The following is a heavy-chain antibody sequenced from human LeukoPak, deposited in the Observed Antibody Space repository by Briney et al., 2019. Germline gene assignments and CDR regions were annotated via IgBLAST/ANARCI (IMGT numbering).Heavy chain of an antibody. Sequence: GGSLRLSCAASGFMFSSNWMSWVRLAPGKGLEWVANIKEDGTETYYVDSVKGRFTISRDNAKNSLCLQMNSLRVEDTAVYYCAKEGRSLQTYWGQGTLVTVSS. V-gene: IGHV3-7*03. CDR2: IKEDGTET. CDR1: GFMFSSNW. D-gene: IGHD5-24*01. CDR3: AKEGRSLQTY. J-gene: IGHJ4*02.